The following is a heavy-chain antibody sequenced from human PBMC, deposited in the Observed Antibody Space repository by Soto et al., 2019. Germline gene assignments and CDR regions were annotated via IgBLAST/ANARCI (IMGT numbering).Heavy chain of an antibody. Sequence: GGSLRLSCAASGFTFSSYSMNWVRQAPGKGLEWVSFSSSSSNYIYYADSVKGRFTISRDNAKNSLYLQMNTLGADDTAVYYCARDGHSSGWNPDAFDIWGQGTMVSVSS. CDR3: ARDGHSSGWNPDAFDI. J-gene: IGHJ3*02. V-gene: IGHV3-21*01. D-gene: IGHD6-19*01. CDR1: GFTFSSYS. CDR2: SSSSSNYI.